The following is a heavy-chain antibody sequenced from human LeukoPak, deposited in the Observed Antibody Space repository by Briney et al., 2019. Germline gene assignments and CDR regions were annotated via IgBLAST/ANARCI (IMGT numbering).Heavy chain of an antibody. J-gene: IGHJ4*02. CDR3: ARGFTSGWYPPPDY. V-gene: IGHV3-30*02. Sequence: PGGSLRLSCGASGFTFSSYGMHWVRQAPGKGLEWVAFIRYDGSNKYYADSVKGRFTISRDNSKNTLYLQMNSLRAEDTAVYYCARGFTSGWYPPPDYWGQGALVTVSS. CDR1: GFTFSSYG. D-gene: IGHD6-19*01. CDR2: IRYDGSNK.